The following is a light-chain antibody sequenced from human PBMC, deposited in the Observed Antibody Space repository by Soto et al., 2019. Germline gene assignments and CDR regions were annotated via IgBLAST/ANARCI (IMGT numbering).Light chain of an antibody. CDR2: DAS. J-gene: IGKJ1*01. Sequence: EIVLTQSPATLSLSPGERATLSCRASQSVSSYLAWYQQKPGQAPRLLIYDASNRATGIPARFSGSGSGTDFTLTISSLEPEDFAVYYCQQRSNWPWTLGQGTKVDSK. CDR1: QSVSSY. CDR3: QQRSNWPWT. V-gene: IGKV3-11*01.